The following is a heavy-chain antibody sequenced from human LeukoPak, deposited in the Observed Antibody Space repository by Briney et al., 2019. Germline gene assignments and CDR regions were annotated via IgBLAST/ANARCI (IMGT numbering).Heavy chain of an antibody. CDR2: INPSGGST. CDR1: GYTFTSYD. V-gene: IGHV1-46*01. CDR3: ARETGYYDSSGYHLRGGFDY. J-gene: IGHJ4*02. Sequence: ASVKVSCKASGYTFTSYDINWVRQATGQGLEWMGIINPSGGSTSYAQKFQGRVTMTRDTSTSTVYMELSSLRSEDTAVYYCARETGYYDSSGYHLRGGFDYWGQGTLVTVSS. D-gene: IGHD3-22*01.